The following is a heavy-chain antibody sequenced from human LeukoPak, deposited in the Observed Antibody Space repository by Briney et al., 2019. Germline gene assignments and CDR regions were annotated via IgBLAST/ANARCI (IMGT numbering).Heavy chain of an antibody. D-gene: IGHD2-15*01. J-gene: IGHJ4*02. V-gene: IGHV3-23*01. CDR1: GFTFSSYA. Sequence: GGSLRLSCAASGFTFSSYAMSWVRQAPGKGLEWVSAISGSGGSTYYADSVKGRFTISRDNSKNTLYLQMNSLRAEDTAVYYCARASRGGSCYRYITGTTNGYCDFDYWGQGTLVTVSS. CDR2: ISGSGGST. CDR3: ARASRGGSCYRYITGTTNGYCDFDY.